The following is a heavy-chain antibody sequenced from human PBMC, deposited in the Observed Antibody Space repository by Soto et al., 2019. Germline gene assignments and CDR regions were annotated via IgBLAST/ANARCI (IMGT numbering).Heavy chain of an antibody. D-gene: IGHD3-10*01. J-gene: IGHJ4*02. Sequence: ASVKVSCKASGYTFTSYYMHWVRQAPGQGLEWMGIINPSGGSTSYAQKFQGRVTMTRDTSTSTVYMELSSLRSEDTAVYYCARARSHLQGYGSGSILGTWGQGTLVTVSS. V-gene: IGHV1-46*03. CDR2: INPSGGST. CDR1: GYTFTSYY. CDR3: ARARSHLQGYGSGSILGT.